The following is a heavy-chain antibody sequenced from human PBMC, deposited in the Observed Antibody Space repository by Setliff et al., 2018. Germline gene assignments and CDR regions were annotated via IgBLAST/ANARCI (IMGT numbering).Heavy chain of an antibody. V-gene: IGHV3-74*01. CDR3: ARAHSSTLSVHDY. J-gene: IGHJ4*02. D-gene: IGHD2-2*01. Sequence: GESLKISCAASRFTFVNYWMHWVRQDPGKGLVWVSRINNDGSSTTYEDSVKGRFTISRDNAKNTLYLQMNSLRAEDTAVYYCARAHSSTLSVHDYWGQGTLVTVSS. CDR2: INNDGSST. CDR1: RFTFVNYW.